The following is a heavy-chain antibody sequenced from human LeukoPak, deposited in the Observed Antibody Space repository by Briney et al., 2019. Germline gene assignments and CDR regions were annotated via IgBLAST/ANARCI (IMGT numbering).Heavy chain of an antibody. J-gene: IGHJ4*02. V-gene: IGHV4-59*01. CDR2: IYYSGST. CDR1: GDSISSYY. CDR3: ARSKFYYDSSGYEWYYFDY. D-gene: IGHD3-22*01. Sequence: LETLSLTCTVSGDSISSYYWSWIRQPPGKGLEWIGYIYYSGSTNYNPSLKSRVTISVDTSKNQFSLKLSSVTAADTAVYYCARSKFYYDSSGYEWYYFDYWGQGTLVTVSS.